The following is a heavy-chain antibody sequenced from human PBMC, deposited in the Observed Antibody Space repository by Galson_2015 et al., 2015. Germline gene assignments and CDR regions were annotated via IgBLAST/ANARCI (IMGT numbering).Heavy chain of an antibody. J-gene: IGHJ5*02. CDR3: ARGLLREDWFDP. V-gene: IGHV3-7*03. CDR2: IKQDGSEK. CDR1: GFTFSSYW. D-gene: IGHD1-26*01. Sequence: SLRLSCAASGFTFSSYWMSWVRQAPGKGLAWVANIKQDGSEKYYVDSVKGRFTISRDNAKNSLYLQMNSLRAEDTAVYYCARGLLREDWFDPWGQGTLVTVSS.